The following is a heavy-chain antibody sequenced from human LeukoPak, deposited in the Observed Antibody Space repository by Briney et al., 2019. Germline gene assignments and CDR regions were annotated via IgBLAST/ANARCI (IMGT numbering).Heavy chain of an antibody. CDR1: GFTFSSYS. CDR2: ITSSSSYI. CDR3: ARDGSPTSSGWYGPEDY. D-gene: IGHD6-19*01. V-gene: IGHV3-21*01. Sequence: PGGSLRRSCAASGFTFSSYSMNWVRQAPGEGLEWVSSITSSSSYIYYADSVKGRFTISRDNVKNSLYLQMNSLRAEDTAVYYCARDGSPTSSGWYGPEDYWGQGTLVTVSS. J-gene: IGHJ4*02.